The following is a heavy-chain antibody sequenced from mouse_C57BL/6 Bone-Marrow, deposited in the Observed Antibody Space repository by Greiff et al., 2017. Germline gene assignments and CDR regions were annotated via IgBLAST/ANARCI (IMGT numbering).Heavy chain of an antibody. V-gene: IGHV5-4*03. CDR3: ARQRTGYYFDY. CDR1: GFTFSSYA. Sequence: EVKLMESGGGLVKPGGSLKLSCAASGFTFSSYAMSWVRQTPEKRLEWVATISDGGSYTYYPDNVKGRFTISRDNAKNNLYLQMSSLKSEDTAMYYCARQRTGYYFDYWGQGTTLTVSS. CDR2: ISDGGSYT. D-gene: IGHD4-1*01. J-gene: IGHJ2*01.